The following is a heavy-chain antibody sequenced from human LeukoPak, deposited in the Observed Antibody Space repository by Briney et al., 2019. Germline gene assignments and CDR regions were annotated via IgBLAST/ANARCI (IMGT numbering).Heavy chain of an antibody. CDR1: GFTFDDYS. V-gene: IGHV3-9*01. J-gene: IGHJ4*02. CDR2: ISWNSGSI. D-gene: IGHD3-22*01. CDR3: AKGSLSSGYYLQAPLAY. Sequence: GGSLRLSCAASGFTFDDYSMHWVLQAPGKGLEWVSGISWNSGSIGYADSVKGRFTISRDNAKNSLYLQMNSLRAEDTALYYCAKGSLSSGYYLQAPLAYWGQGPLAPVSS.